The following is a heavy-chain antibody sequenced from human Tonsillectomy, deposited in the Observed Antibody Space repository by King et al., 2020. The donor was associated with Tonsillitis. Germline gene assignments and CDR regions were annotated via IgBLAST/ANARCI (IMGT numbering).Heavy chain of an antibody. CDR1: GGSISSSLYY. V-gene: IGHV4-39*01. Sequence: HLQLQESGPGLVKPSETLSLTCTVSGGSISSSLYYWGWIRQPPGKGLEWIGSIYYSGSTYYNPSLKSRVTISEDTSKNQFSLKLRSVTAADTAVYYCARHGDPFYDDASGSFSLSFDIWGQGTMVTVSS. D-gene: IGHD3-22*01. J-gene: IGHJ3*02. CDR2: IYYSGST. CDR3: ARHGDPFYDDASGSFSLSFDI.